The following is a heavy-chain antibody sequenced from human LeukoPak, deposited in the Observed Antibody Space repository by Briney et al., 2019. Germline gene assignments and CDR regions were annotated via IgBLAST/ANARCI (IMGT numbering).Heavy chain of an antibody. CDR3: ARVPSGYVLNWFDP. J-gene: IGHJ5*02. CDR1: GYTFTSYG. D-gene: IGHD1-1*01. CDR2: ISAYNGST. Sequence: ASVTVSCTASGYTFTSYGISWVRQAPGQGLEGMGWISAYNGSTNYAQKLQGRVTMTTDTSTSTAYMELRSLRSDDTAVYYCARVPSGYVLNWFDPWGQGTLVTVSS. V-gene: IGHV1-18*01.